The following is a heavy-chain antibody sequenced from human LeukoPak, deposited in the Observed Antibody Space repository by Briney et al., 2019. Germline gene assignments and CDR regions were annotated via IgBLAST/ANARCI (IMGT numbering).Heavy chain of an antibody. Sequence: ASVKVSCKASGYTFTGYYLHWVRRAPGQGLEWMGWINPNRGGTNYAQKFQGRVTMTRDTSISTAYMELSRLRSDDTAVYYCARDHIPRYPQFQFDPWGQGTLVTVSS. CDR3: ARDHIPRYPQFQFDP. CDR2: INPNRGGT. J-gene: IGHJ5*02. V-gene: IGHV1-2*02. CDR1: GYTFTGYY. D-gene: IGHD3-16*02.